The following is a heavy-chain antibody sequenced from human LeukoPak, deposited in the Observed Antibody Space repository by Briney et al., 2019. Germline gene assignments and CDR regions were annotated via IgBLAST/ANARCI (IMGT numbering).Heavy chain of an antibody. Sequence: PSETLSLTCAVSGGSISSGGYSWSWIRQPPGKGLEWIGEINHSGSTNYNPSLKSRVTISVDTSKNQFSLKLSSVTAADTAVYYCARGGNYYGSGTGGQHTSNWFDPWGQGTLVTVSS. J-gene: IGHJ5*02. V-gene: IGHV4-30-2*01. CDR3: ARGGNYYGSGTGGQHTSNWFDP. CDR2: INHSGST. D-gene: IGHD3-10*01. CDR1: GGSISSGGYS.